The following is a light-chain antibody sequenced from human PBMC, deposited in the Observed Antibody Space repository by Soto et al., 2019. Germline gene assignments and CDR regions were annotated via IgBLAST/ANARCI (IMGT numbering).Light chain of an antibody. J-gene: IGKJ1*01. CDR3: QQHGKTRT. Sequence: EIVLTQSPATLSLSPGERATLSCRASQSVSSYLAWYQQKPGQAPRLLIYGASTRATGIPARFSGSGSGTDFTLTISRLEPEDFAVYYCQQHGKTRTFGQGTKVDIK. CDR1: QSVSSY. V-gene: IGKV3-11*01. CDR2: GAS.